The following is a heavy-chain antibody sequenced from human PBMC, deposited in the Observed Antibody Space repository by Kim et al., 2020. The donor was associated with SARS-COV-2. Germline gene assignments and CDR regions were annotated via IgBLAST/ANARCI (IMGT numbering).Heavy chain of an antibody. V-gene: IGHV3-9*01. CDR1: GFTFDDYA. CDR3: AKAPQRGITIFGVVNYFDY. Sequence: GGSLRLSCAASGFTFDDYAMHWVRQAPGKGLEWVSGISWNSGSIGYADSVKGRFTISRDNAKNSLYLQMNSLRAEDTALYYCAKAPQRGITIFGVVNYFDYWGQGTLVTVSS. J-gene: IGHJ4*02. CDR2: ISWNSGSI. D-gene: IGHD3-3*01.